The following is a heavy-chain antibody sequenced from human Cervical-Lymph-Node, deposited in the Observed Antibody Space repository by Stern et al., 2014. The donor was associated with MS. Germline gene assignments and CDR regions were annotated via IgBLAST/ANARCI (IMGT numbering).Heavy chain of an antibody. Sequence: QEQLVQSGAEVKKPGASVKVSCKASGYIFTSDDINWVRQASGQGLEWMAWITPDSGDTGYAQKFQGRVTLTRDTSINTAYMEMTSLTSDDTAIYYCTKAWESWGQGTLITVSS. D-gene: IGHD1-26*01. CDR3: TKAWES. J-gene: IGHJ5*02. CDR1: GYIFTSDD. V-gene: IGHV1-8*01. CDR2: ITPDSGDT.